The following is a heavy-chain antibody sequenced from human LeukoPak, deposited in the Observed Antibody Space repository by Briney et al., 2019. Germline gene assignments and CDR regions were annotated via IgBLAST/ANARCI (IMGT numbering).Heavy chain of an antibody. J-gene: IGHJ5*02. Sequence: SETLSLTCTVSGGSISSSSYYWGWIRQPPGTGLEWIGSIYYSGSTYYNPSLKSRVTISVDTSKNQFSLKLSSVTAADTAVYYCARLLYYYGSGSYYGWFDPWGQGTLVTVSS. CDR2: IYYSGST. V-gene: IGHV4-39*01. D-gene: IGHD3-10*01. CDR1: GGSISSSSYY. CDR3: ARLLYYYGSGSYYGWFDP.